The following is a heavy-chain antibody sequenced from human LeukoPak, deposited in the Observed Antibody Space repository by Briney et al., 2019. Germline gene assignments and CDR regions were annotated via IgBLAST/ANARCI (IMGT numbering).Heavy chain of an antibody. V-gene: IGHV4-34*01. D-gene: IGHD3-16*01. Sequence: GSLTLSCAASGFTFSNSCMSWVRQPPGKGLEWIGEINHSGSTNYNPSLKSRVTISVDTSKNQFSLKLSSVTAADTAVYYCARGKIALYVWGSPYYYGMDVWGEGTTVTVSS. J-gene: IGHJ6*01. CDR1: GFTFSNSC. CDR2: INHSGST. CDR3: ARGKIALYVWGSPYYYGMDV.